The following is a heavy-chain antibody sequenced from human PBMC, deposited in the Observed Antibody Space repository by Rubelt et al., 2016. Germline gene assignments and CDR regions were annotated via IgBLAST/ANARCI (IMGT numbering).Heavy chain of an antibody. Sequence: QVQLQQWGAGLLKPSETLSLTCAVYGGSFSGYYWSWIRQPPGKGLEWIGEINHSGSTNYNPSLKSRGTISVGPVKHQFSLKLSSVTAADTAVYYCASDLPQPSGLGGYFDNWGRGTLVTVSS. V-gene: IGHV4-34*01. CDR3: ASDLPQPSGLGGYFDN. CDR2: INHSGST. CDR1: GGSFSGYY. D-gene: IGHD3/OR15-3a*01. J-gene: IGHJ4*02.